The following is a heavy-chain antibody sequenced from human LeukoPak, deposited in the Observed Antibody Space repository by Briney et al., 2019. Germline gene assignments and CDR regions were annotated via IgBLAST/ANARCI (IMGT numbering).Heavy chain of an antibody. CDR3: AGLTTVTTYFDY. J-gene: IGHJ4*02. V-gene: IGHV1-2*02. CDR1: GYTFTSYY. D-gene: IGHD4-17*01. CDR2: INPNSGGT. Sequence: GASVKVSCKASGYTFTSYYIHWVRQAPGQGLGWMGWINPNSGGTNYAQKFQGRVTMTRDTSISTAYMELSRLRSDDTAVYYCAGLTTVTTYFDYWGQGTLVTVSS.